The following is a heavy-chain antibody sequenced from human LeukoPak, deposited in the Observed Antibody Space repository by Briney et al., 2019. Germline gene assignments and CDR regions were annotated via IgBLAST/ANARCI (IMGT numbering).Heavy chain of an antibody. CDR3: ARDRGYCSSTSCLNWFDP. J-gene: IGHJ5*02. CDR1: GGTFCSYA. D-gene: IGHD2-2*01. Sequence: SVKVSCKASGGTFCSYAISWVRQAPGQGLEWMGGIIPIFGTANYAQKFQGRVTITADESTSTAYMELSSLRSEDTAVYYCARDRGYCSSTSCLNWFDPWGQGTLVTVSS. V-gene: IGHV1-69*13. CDR2: IIPIFGTA.